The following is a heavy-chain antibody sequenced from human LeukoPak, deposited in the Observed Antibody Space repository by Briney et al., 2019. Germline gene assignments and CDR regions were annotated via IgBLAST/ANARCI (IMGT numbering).Heavy chain of an antibody. CDR3: ARAGLRQCSSTSCYRSWFDP. CDR2: ISVYNGNT. J-gene: IGHJ5*02. V-gene: IGHV1-18*01. CDR1: GYTLSNYD. D-gene: IGHD2-2*02. Sequence: ASVKVSCKASGYTLSNYDISWVRQAPGQGLEWMGWISVYNGNTNYAQKFQGRVTMTTDTSTSTAYMELRSLRSDDTAVYYCARAGLRQCSSTSCYRSWFDPWGQGTLVTVSS.